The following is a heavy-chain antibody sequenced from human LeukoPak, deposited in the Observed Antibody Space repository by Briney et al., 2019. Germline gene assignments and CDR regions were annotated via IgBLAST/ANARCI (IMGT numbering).Heavy chain of an antibody. CDR1: GGSFTYYY. V-gene: IGHV4-34*01. CDR2: INHAGTA. J-gene: IGHJ6*03. CDR3: AREGRYGDIYYYYYMDV. Sequence: SETLSLTCALYGGSFTYYYWAWIRQTPGKGLEWIGEINHAGTADYNPSLKSRVTISVDRSKNQFSLKLSSVTAADTAVYYCAREGRYGDIYYYYYMDVWGKGTTVTVSS. D-gene: IGHD4-17*01.